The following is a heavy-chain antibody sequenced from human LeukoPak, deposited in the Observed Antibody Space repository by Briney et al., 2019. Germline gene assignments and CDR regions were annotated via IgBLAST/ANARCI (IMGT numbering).Heavy chain of an antibody. CDR1: GGTFSSYA. V-gene: IGHV1-69*13. CDR3: AREVPHDLPETELGH. Sequence: GASVKVSCKASGGTFSSYAISWVRQAPGQGLEWMGGIIPIFGTANYAQKFQGRVTITADESTSTAYMELSSLRSEDTAVYYCAREVPHDLPETELGHWGQGTLVTVSS. D-gene: IGHD7-27*01. J-gene: IGHJ4*02. CDR2: IIPIFGTA.